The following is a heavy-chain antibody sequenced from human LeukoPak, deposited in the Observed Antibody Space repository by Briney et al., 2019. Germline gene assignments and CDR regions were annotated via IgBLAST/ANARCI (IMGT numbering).Heavy chain of an antibody. J-gene: IGHJ5*02. CDR3: ARDRYCSGGSCYSRWFDP. CDR2: ISAYNGNT. CDR1: GYTFTSYG. Sequence: ASVKVSCKASGYTFTSYGISWVRQAPGQGLEWMGWISAYNGNTNYAQKLQGRVTMTTDTSTSTAYMELRSLGSDDTAVYYCARDRYCSGGSCYSRWFDPWGQGTLVTVSS. D-gene: IGHD2-15*01. V-gene: IGHV1-18*01.